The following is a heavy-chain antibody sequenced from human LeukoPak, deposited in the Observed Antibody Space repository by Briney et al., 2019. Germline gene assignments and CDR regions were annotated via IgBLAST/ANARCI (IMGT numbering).Heavy chain of an antibody. CDR1: GFTFSSYG. CDR2: ISYDGSNN. V-gene: IGHV3-30*03. D-gene: IGHD2-2*01. J-gene: IGHJ4*02. Sequence: GRSLRLSCAASGFTFSSYGMHWVRQAPGEGLEWVAVISYDGSNNYYADSVKGRFTISRDNSKNTLYLQMNSLRDEDTAVYYCAREESAMVVIDYWGQGTLVTVSS. CDR3: AREESAMVVIDY.